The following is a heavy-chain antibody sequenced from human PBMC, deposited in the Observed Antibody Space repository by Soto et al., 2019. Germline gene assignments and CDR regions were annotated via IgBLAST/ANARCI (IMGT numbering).Heavy chain of an antibody. CDR1: GFTFSSYG. J-gene: IGHJ5*02. CDR3: AREWDGDGYNSGWFDP. Sequence: PGGSLRLSCAASGFTFSSYGMNWVRQAPGKGLEWVSYISSSSRTIYYADSVKGRFTISRDNAKNSLYLQMNSLRAEDTAVYYCAREWDGDGYNSGWFDPWGQGTLVTVSS. V-gene: IGHV3-48*01. D-gene: IGHD5-12*01. CDR2: ISSSSRTI.